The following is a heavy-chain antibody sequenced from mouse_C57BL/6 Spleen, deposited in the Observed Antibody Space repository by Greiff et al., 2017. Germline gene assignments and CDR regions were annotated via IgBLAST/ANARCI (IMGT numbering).Heavy chain of an antibody. CDR2: ISDGGSYT. CDR1: GFTFSSYA. V-gene: IGHV5-4*03. D-gene: IGHD1-1*01. CDR3: ARGHSDYGSISLAWFAY. Sequence: EVKLMESGGGLVKPGGSLKLSCAASGFTFSSYAMSWVRQTPEKRLEWVATISDGGSYTYYPDNVKGRFTISRDNAKNTLYLQWSHLKYEDTAMYYCARGHSDYGSISLAWFAYWGQGTLVTVSA. J-gene: IGHJ3*01.